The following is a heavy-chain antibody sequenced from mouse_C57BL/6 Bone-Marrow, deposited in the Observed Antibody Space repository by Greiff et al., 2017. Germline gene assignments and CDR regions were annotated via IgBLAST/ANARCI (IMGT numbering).Heavy chain of an antibody. Sequence: QVQLQQSGAELARPGASVKLSCKASGYTFTSYGISWVKQRTGQGLEWIGEIYPRSGNTYYNEKFMGKATLTADKSSSTAYMELRSLTSEDSAVYFWARSREHYYGRSPWGQGTTLTVSS. CDR2: IYPRSGNT. V-gene: IGHV1-81*01. CDR3: ARSREHYYGRSP. J-gene: IGHJ2*01. CDR1: GYTFTSYG. D-gene: IGHD1-1*01.